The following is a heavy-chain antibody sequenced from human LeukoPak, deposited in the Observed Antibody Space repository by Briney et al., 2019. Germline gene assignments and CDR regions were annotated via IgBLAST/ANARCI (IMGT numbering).Heavy chain of an antibody. J-gene: IGHJ3*02. CDR1: GVTFSSSV. V-gene: IGHV3-23*01. CDR2: ISGSGGGT. CDR3: VQEGPRGLAFDI. Sequence: GGSLRLSCEASGVTFSSSVMIWVRQAPAPRPEWVSGISGSGGGTYYADSVKGRFAISRDNSKNTLYLQMNSLRAEDTAVYYCVQEGPRGLAFDIWGQGTKVTVSS.